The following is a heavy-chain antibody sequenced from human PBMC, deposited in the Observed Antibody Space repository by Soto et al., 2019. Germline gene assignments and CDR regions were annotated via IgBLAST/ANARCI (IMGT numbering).Heavy chain of an antibody. J-gene: IGHJ4*02. D-gene: IGHD4-17*01. CDR3: AKLTTGYYDY. CDR1: GFTFRHYA. CDR2: ISGSGDNT. V-gene: IGHV3-23*01. Sequence: GGSLRLSCVASGFTFRHYAMSWVRQAPGKGLEWVSGISGSGDNTYYGDSVKGRFTISRDNSKNTLYVQMNSLRAEDTAVYYCAKLTTGYYDYWGQGTLVTVSS.